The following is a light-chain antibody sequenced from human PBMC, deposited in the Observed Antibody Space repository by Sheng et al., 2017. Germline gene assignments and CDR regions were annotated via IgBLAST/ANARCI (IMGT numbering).Light chain of an antibody. Sequence: QSALTQPASVSGSPGQSITISCTGTSSDVGSYNLVSWYQQYSGKAPKLMIYEGSKRPSGVSDRFSGSKSGNTAFLTISGLQSEDEADYYCSSYTTRSTVVFGSGTKLTVL. J-gene: IGLJ3*02. V-gene: IGLV2-14*02. CDR1: SSDVGSYNL. CDR2: EGS. CDR3: SSYTTRSTVV.